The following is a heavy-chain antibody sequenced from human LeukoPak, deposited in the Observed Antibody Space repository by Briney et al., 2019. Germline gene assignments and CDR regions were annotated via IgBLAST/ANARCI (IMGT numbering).Heavy chain of an antibody. CDR1: GFXFSSYE. CDR2: ISSSANTI. V-gene: IGHV3-48*03. J-gene: IGHJ4*02. Sequence: PGGSLRLSCAASGFXFSSYEMNWVRQAPGKGLDWVSYISSSANTIYYADSVKGRFTISRDNAKNSLYLQMNSLRAEDTAVYYCARDPYGPTYYFDSWGQGTLVTVSS. D-gene: IGHD3-16*01. CDR3: ARDPYGPTYYFDS.